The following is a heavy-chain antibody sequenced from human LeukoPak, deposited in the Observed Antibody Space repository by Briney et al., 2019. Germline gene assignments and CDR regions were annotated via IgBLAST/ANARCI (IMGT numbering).Heavy chain of an antibody. CDR1: GFIFSDYE. CDR2: ISTSGSII. D-gene: IGHD4-17*01. J-gene: IGHJ6*03. CDR3: ARVATTDVGTVYMDV. V-gene: IGHV3-48*03. Sequence: GGSLRLSCAASGFIFSDYEMNWVRQAPGKGLEWLLHISTSGSIIHYGDSVKGRFTISRDNAKNSLYLQMDSLRAEDTALYFCARVATTDVGTVYMDVWGKGTTVTISS.